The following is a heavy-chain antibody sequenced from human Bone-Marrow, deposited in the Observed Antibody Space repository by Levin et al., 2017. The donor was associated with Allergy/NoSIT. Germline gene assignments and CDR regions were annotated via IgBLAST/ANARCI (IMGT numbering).Heavy chain of an antibody. V-gene: IGHV3-23*01. J-gene: IGHJ6*03. D-gene: IGHD4-17*01. CDR3: AKAETTVMLDYSYFDV. Sequence: PGGSLRLSCTVSGFTFSIYSINWVRQAPGRGLEWVSSLDGSSGKTHYADSVKGRFTISREYSKDTLFLQMNSLRAEDTARYYCAKAETTVMLDYSYFDVWGEGTAVTISS. CDR1: GFTFSIYS. CDR2: LDGSSGKT.